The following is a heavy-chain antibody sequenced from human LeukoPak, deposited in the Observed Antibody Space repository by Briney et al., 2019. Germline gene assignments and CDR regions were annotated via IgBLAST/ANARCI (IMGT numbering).Heavy chain of an antibody. CDR3: AREGGLVPALDY. J-gene: IGHJ4*02. V-gene: IGHV3-66*02. CDR2: IYSGGST. CDR1: GSTVSSNY. Sequence: GGSLRLPCVVSGSTVSSNYMSWVRQAPGKGLEWVSVIYSGGSTYYADSVKGRFTISRDHSKNTLYLQINSLRAEDTAVYYCAREGGLVPALDYWGQGTLVTVSS. D-gene: IGHD3-16*01.